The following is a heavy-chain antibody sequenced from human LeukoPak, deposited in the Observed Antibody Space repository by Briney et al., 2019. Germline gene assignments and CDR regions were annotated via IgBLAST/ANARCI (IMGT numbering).Heavy chain of an antibody. J-gene: IGHJ4*02. CDR1: GFTFDDYA. Sequence: GGSLRLSCAASGFTFDDYAMHWVRQAPGKGLEWVSGISWNSGSIGYADSVKGRFTISRDNAKNSLYLQMNSLRAEDTALYYCAKDMGFVVVPAALDYWGQGTLVTASS. CDR2: ISWNSGSI. D-gene: IGHD2-2*01. V-gene: IGHV3-9*01. CDR3: AKDMGFVVVPAALDY.